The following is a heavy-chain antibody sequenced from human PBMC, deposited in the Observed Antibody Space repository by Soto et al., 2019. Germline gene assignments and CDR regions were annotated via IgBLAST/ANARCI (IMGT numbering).Heavy chain of an antibody. Sequence: PGESLKISCKGSGYPFTSFWTAWVRQMPGKGLEWMGIIYPGDSDIRYSPSFQGQVTISADKSISTAYLQWSSLKASDTAMYYCARQRNYYDSSGYYLDFDYWGQGTLVTVSS. J-gene: IGHJ4*02. V-gene: IGHV5-51*01. CDR3: ARQRNYYDSSGYYLDFDY. CDR1: GYPFTSFW. D-gene: IGHD3-22*01. CDR2: IYPGDSDI.